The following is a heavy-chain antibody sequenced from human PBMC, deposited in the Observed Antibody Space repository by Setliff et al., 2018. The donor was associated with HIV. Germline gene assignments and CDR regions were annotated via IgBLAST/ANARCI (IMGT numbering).Heavy chain of an antibody. CDR2: IYYSGST. Sequence: SETLSLTCTVSGGSISSISYYWGWIRQPPGKGLEWIGSIYYSGSTYYNPSLKSRVTISVDTSKNQFSLKLNSVTAADTATYYCARHPPYCSGGSCYRGRGYYFDYWGQGTLVTVSS. CDR1: GGSISSISYY. J-gene: IGHJ4*02. D-gene: IGHD2-15*01. V-gene: IGHV4-39*01. CDR3: ARHPPYCSGGSCYRGRGYYFDY.